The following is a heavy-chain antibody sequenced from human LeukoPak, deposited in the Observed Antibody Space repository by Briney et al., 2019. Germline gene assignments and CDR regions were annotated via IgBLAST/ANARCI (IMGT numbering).Heavy chain of an antibody. J-gene: IGHJ6*03. Sequence: SETLSLTCAVYGGSFSGYYWSRIRQPPGKGLEWIGEINHSGSTNYNPSLKSRVTISVDTSKNQFSLKLSSVTAADTAVYYCARGRPAAILYYYYYMDVWGKGTTVTVSS. D-gene: IGHD2-2*02. CDR1: GGSFSGYY. CDR3: ARGRPAAILYYYYYMDV. CDR2: INHSGST. V-gene: IGHV4-34*01.